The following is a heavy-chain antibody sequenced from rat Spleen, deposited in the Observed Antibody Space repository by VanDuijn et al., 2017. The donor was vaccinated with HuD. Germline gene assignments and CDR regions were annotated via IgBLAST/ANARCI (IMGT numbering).Heavy chain of an antibody. CDR3: AKDRDGGYAFAH. V-gene: IGHV5-58*01. CDR2: ISTDGGNT. CDR1: GFTFSSYW. D-gene: IGHD1-11*01. J-gene: IGHJ3*01. Sequence: EVHLVETGGGLVQPGRSLKLSCVASGFTFSSYWMYWVRQAPGKGLEWVSSISTDGGNTYYPDSVKGRFTISRDNAENSVYLQMNSLRSEDTATYYCAKDRDGGYAFAHWGHGTLVTVSS.